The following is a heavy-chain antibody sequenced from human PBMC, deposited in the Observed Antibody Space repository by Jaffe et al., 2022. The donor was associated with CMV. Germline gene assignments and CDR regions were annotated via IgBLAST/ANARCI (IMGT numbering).Heavy chain of an antibody. Sequence: EVQLVESGGDLVQPGGSLRLSCAASGFTFSSNWMHWVRQAPGKGLVWVSRINSDGSGTSYADSVKGRFTISRDNAKNTLYLQMNSLRAEDTAVYYCVRGGSGSYYNYYYYGMDVWGQGTTVTVSS. J-gene: IGHJ6*02. CDR2: INSDGSGT. V-gene: IGHV3-74*01. CDR1: GFTFSSNW. CDR3: VRGGSGSYYNYYYYGMDV. D-gene: IGHD1-26*01.